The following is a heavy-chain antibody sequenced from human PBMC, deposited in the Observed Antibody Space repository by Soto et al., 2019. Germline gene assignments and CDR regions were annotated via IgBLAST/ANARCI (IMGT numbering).Heavy chain of an antibody. CDR1: GFTFSSYW. CDR2: IKQDGSEK. V-gene: IGHV3-7*01. Sequence: GGSLRLSCAASGFTFSSYWMSWVRQAPGKGLEWVANIKQDGSEKYYVDSVKGRFTISRDNAKNSLYLQMNSLRAEDTAVYYCFLPADPRGFDYWGQGTLVTVSS. CDR3: FLPADPRGFDY. J-gene: IGHJ4*02. D-gene: IGHD2-2*01.